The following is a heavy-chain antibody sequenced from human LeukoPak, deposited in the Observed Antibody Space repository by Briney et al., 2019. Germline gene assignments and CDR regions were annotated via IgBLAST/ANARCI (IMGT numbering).Heavy chain of an antibody. CDR3: ARWGGPDYGDYGVGY. CDR2: INAGNGNT. V-gene: IGHV1-3*01. D-gene: IGHD4-17*01. Sequence: ASVKVSCKASGYTFTSYAMHWVRQAPGQRLEWMGWINAGNGNTKYSQKFQGRVTMTRDTSISTAYMELSRLRSDDTAVYYCARWGGPDYGDYGVGYWGQGTLVTVSS. J-gene: IGHJ4*02. CDR1: GYTFTSYA.